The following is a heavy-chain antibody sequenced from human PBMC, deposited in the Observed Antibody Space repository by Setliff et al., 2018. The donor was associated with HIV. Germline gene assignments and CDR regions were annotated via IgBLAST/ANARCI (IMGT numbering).Heavy chain of an antibody. Sequence: GGSLRLSCAASGFTSRYPFSSYGMSWVRQAPGKGLEWGSTINWNGVTTYYADSVKGRFTISRDNAKNSLYLQMNRLRVEEDTALYYCVSDQGYDSDLYKFYFDSWGQGTLVTVSS. CDR2: INWNGVTT. D-gene: IGHD5-12*01. CDR1: GFTSRYPFSSYG. V-gene: IGHV3-20*04. J-gene: IGHJ4*02. CDR3: VSDQGYDSDLYKFYFDS.